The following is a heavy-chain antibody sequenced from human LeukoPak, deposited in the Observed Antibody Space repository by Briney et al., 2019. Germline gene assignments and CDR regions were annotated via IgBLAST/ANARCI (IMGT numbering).Heavy chain of an antibody. J-gene: IGHJ4*02. V-gene: IGHV3-74*01. CDR2: IKSDGITI. Sequence: QSGGSLRLSCAASGFTFSNCMMHWVRQAPGKGLVWVSRIKSDGITITYADSVKGRFTISRDNAKNTLYLQMNSLRAEDTAVYYCLRDLNWSLDQWGQGTLVTVSS. CDR1: GFTFSNCM. CDR3: LRDLNWSLDQ. D-gene: IGHD1-20*01.